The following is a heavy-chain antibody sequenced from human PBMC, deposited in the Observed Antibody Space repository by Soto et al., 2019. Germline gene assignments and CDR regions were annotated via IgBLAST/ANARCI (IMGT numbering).Heavy chain of an antibody. D-gene: IGHD4-17*01. CDR2: IIPIFGTA. V-gene: IGHV1-69*13. CDR3: ARVYGDYVDYYYYYGMDV. CDR1: GGTFSSYA. Sequence: GASVKVSCKASGGTFSSYAISWVRQAPGQGLEWMGGIIPIFGTANYAQKFQGRVTITADESTSTAYMELSSLRSEDTAVYYCARVYGDYVDYYYYYGMDVWGQGTTVTVSS. J-gene: IGHJ6*02.